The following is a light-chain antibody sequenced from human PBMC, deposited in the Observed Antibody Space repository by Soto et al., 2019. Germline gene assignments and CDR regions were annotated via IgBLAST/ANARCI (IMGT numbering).Light chain of an antibody. V-gene: IGKV3-20*01. Sequence: EIVLTQSPGTLSLSPGEGATLSCRASQTISRSLLAWYQQKPGQAPRLLISGASSRATGIPARFSGSGSGTDFTLTISRLEPEDFAVYYCQQYSDAPLTFGGGTKVEIK. CDR2: GAS. J-gene: IGKJ4*01. CDR1: QTISRSL. CDR3: QQYSDAPLT.